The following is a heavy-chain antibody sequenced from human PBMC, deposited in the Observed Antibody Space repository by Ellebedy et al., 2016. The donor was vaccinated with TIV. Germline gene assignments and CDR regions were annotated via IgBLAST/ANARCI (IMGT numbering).Heavy chain of an antibody. D-gene: IGHD1-20*01. Sequence: PGGSLRLSCAASGFTFSSSWVHWVRQVPGKGLVWVARINGDGSNIGYADSVKGRFTISRDNAKSTLYLQMNSLRAEDTAVYYCARDPYNRNGPFDYWGQGTLVTVSS. CDR1: GFTFSSSW. CDR2: INGDGSNI. J-gene: IGHJ4*02. CDR3: ARDPYNRNGPFDY. V-gene: IGHV3-74*01.